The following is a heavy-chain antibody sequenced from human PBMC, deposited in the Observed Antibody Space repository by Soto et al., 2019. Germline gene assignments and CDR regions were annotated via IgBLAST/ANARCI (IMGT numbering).Heavy chain of an antibody. V-gene: IGHV3-23*04. CDR3: AKCSYLDY. Sequence: DVRLAESGGGLVQTGGSLRLSCTTSGFSFASFAMTWVRQGPGKGLVWDATISGSDGKTYYTDSVKGRFSIPIDTSRNTLYLQMNSLRAADTFIYYSAKCSYLDYLSQGTRVTVSS. D-gene: IGHD2-15*01. CDR1: GFSFASFA. J-gene: IGHJ4*02. CDR2: ISGSDGKT.